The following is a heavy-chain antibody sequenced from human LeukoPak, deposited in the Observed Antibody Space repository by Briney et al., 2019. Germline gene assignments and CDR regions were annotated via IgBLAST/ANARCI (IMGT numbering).Heavy chain of an antibody. Sequence: ASVKVSCKASGYTFTGYYMHWVRQAPGQGLEWMGWINPNSGGTNYAQKFQGRVTMTRDTSISTAYMELSRLRSDDTAVYYCARPTGTLNNWFDPWGQGTVVTVSS. CDR1: GYTFTGYY. CDR3: ARPTGTLNNWFDP. CDR2: INPNSGGT. J-gene: IGHJ5*02. V-gene: IGHV1-2*02. D-gene: IGHD1-1*01.